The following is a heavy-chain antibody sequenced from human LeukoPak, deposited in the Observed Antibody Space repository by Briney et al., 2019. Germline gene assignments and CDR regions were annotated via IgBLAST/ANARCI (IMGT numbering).Heavy chain of an antibody. CDR3: VRVYDDYVWGSYRTLYNWFDP. CDR2: INHSGST. Sequence: PSETLSLTCAVYGGSFSGYYWSWIRQPPGKGLECIGEINHSGSTNYNPSLKSRVTISVDTSKNQFSLKLSSVTAADTAVYYCVRVYDDYVWGSYRTLYNWFDPWGQGTLVTVSS. V-gene: IGHV4-34*01. D-gene: IGHD3-16*02. CDR1: GGSFSGYY. J-gene: IGHJ5*02.